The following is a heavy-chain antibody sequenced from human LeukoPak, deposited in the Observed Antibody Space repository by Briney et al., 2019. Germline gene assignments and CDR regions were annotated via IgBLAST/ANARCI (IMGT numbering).Heavy chain of an antibody. V-gene: IGHV1-8*01. CDR2: MSPNSGDT. Sequence: ASVRVSCKTSGYTFTNLDINWLRQAPGQGPEWMGWMSPNSGDTGYAQKFQGRVSMTRDIFKSTAYMELSSLRSEDTAIYYCASNPPNTGDFYYWGLGTLVTVSS. J-gene: IGHJ4*02. D-gene: IGHD1-1*01. CDR1: GYTFTNLD. CDR3: ASNPPNTGDFYY.